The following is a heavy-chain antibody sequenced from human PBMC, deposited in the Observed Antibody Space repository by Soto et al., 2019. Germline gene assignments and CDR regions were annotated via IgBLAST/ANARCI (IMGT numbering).Heavy chain of an antibody. J-gene: IGHJ4*02. D-gene: IGHD3-3*01. CDR1: GGSISSYY. CDR2: ISYTGST. Sequence: QMPLQESGPRLVKPSETLSLTCTVSGGSISSYYWSWIRQPPGKGLEWIGYISYTGSTNYNPSLKSRVTISVDTSKNQFSLKLSSVTAADTAVYYCARGVLRNGDYMEDYWGQGTLVTVSS. CDR3: ARGVLRNGDYMEDY. V-gene: IGHV4-59*08.